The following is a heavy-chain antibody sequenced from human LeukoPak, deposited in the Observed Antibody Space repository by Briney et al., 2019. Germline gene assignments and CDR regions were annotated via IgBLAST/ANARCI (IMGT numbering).Heavy chain of an antibody. J-gene: IGHJ4*02. CDR3: AKESPRFDY. CDR2: ISYDGSNK. V-gene: IGHV3-30-3*02. CDR1: GFTFSSYA. Sequence: GGSLRLSCAASGFTFSSYAMHWVRQAPGKGLEWVAVISYDGSNKYYADSVKGRFTISRDNSKNTVYLQMNSLRADDTAVYYCAKESPRFDYWGQGALVTVSS.